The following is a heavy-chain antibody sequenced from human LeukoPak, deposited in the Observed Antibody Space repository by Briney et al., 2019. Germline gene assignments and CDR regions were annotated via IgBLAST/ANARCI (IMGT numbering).Heavy chain of an antibody. V-gene: IGHV3-23*01. Sequence: PGGSLRLSCAASGFTFSSYAMSWVRQAPGKGLEWVSAISGSGGSTYYAYSVKGRFTISRDNSKNTLYLQMNSLRAEDTAVYYCAKSRRALGSGSPDWGQGTLVTVSS. CDR3: AKSRRALGSGSPD. J-gene: IGHJ4*02. D-gene: IGHD3-10*01. CDR2: ISGSGGST. CDR1: GFTFSSYA.